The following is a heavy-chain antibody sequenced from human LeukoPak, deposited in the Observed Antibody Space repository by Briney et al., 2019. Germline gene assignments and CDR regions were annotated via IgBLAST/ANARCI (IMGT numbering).Heavy chain of an antibody. J-gene: IGHJ3*02. CDR2: IYYSGST. Sequence: SETLSLTCTVSGGSISSSSYYWGWIRQPPGKVLEWIGSIYYSGSTYYNPSLKGRVTISVDTSKNQFSLKLSAVTAADTAVYYCATLRFLEWLLVDAFDTWGQGTMVTVSS. V-gene: IGHV4-39*01. CDR1: GGSISSSSYY. D-gene: IGHD3-3*01. CDR3: ATLRFLEWLLVDAFDT.